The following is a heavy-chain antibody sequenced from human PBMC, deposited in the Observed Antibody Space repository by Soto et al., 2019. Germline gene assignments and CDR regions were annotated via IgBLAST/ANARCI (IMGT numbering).Heavy chain of an antibody. CDR3: ARDAYYDSSLNWFDP. D-gene: IGHD3-22*01. CDR2: INPSGGST. V-gene: IGHV1-46*01. Sequence: ASVKVSCKASGYTFTSYYMHWVRQAPGQGLEWMGIINPSGGSTGYAQKFQGRVTMTRDTSTSTVYMELSSLRSEDTAVYYCARDAYYDSSLNWFDPWGQGTLVTVSS. CDR1: GYTFTSYY. J-gene: IGHJ5*02.